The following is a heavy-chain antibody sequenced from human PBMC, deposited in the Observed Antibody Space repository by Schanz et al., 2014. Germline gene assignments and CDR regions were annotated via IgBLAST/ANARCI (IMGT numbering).Heavy chain of an antibody. CDR3: ARGEGFYWFDP. D-gene: IGHD3-16*01. J-gene: IGHJ5*02. Sequence: QVQLVQSGAEVRKPGASVRVSCKASGYTLTNYYMHWVRQAPGQGLEWMGMINPHLNITTYAQIFQGRFTMTRDKSTSTVYMDLSSLRSEDTAVYYCARGEGFYWFDPWGQGTLVTVSS. CDR1: GYTLTNYY. V-gene: IGHV1-46*01. CDR2: INPHLNIT.